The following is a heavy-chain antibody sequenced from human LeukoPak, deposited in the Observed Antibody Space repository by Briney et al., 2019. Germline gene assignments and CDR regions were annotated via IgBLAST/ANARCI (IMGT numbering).Heavy chain of an antibody. Sequence: RGESLKISCKASGYSFTTYWIGWVRQMPGKGLEWMGIIYPGDSDARYSPSFQGQVTISVDKSISTAYLQWSSLKASDTAVYYCARLPAMSIGRGGDCWGQGTLVTVSS. D-gene: IGHD2-2*01. CDR3: ARLPAMSIGRGGDC. J-gene: IGHJ4*02. CDR2: IYPGDSDA. V-gene: IGHV5-51*01. CDR1: GYSFTTYW.